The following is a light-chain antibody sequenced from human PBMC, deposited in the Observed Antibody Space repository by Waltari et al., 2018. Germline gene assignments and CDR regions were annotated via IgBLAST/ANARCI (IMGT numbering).Light chain of an antibody. CDR1: QTIRGS. Sequence: EIVLTQSPGTLPLSPGARATLSYRASQTIRGSLAWYQQNPGQAPRLLIYGASSSAAGIPDRFSGSGSGTDFSLTISRLEPEDFAVYYCQHYVRLPVTFGRGTKVEIK. CDR2: GAS. V-gene: IGKV3-20*01. CDR3: QHYVRLPVT. J-gene: IGKJ1*01.